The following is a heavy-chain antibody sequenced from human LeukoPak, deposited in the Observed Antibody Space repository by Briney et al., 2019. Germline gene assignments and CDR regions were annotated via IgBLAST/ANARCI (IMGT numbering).Heavy chain of an antibody. Sequence: GGSLRLSCAASGFSFSSYAMHWVRQAPGKGLEWVAVISYDGSNEYYADSVKGRFTISRDNSKNTLYLQMNSLRAEDTAVYYCARGPGIAAGYGMDVWGQGTTVTVSS. CDR1: GFSFSSYA. CDR2: ISYDGSNE. D-gene: IGHD6-13*01. J-gene: IGHJ6*02. CDR3: ARGPGIAAGYGMDV. V-gene: IGHV3-30-3*01.